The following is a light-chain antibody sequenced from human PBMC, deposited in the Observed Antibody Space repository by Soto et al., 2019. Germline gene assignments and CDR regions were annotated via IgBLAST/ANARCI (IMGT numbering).Light chain of an antibody. CDR2: DAV. CDR1: QSVTNDY. CDR3: QQCAHSPLT. V-gene: IGKV3-20*01. J-gene: IGKJ1*01. Sequence: EIVLTQSPGTLSLSPGERATLSCRASQSVTNDYLAWYQQKPGQAPRLLIYDAVNRATGIPDRFSGRGSGTDFTLTISRLEPEDFAVYYCQQCAHSPLTFGQGTKVEI.